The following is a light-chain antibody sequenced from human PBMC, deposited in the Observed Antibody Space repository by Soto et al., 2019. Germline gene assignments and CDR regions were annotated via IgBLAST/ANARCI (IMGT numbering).Light chain of an antibody. CDR3: SSYTGSSTVV. CDR2: DVS. CDR1: SSDIGDYNY. Sequence: QSALTQPASVSGSPGQSIAISCTGSSSDIGDYNYVSWYQQHPGKAPKLMIYDVSNRPSGVSNRFSGSMSGNTASLTISGLQSEDEADYYCSSYTGSSTVVFGGGTKLTVL. V-gene: IGLV2-14*01. J-gene: IGLJ2*01.